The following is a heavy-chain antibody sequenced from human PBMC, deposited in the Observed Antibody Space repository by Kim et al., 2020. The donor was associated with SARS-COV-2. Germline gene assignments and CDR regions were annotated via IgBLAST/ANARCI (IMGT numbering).Heavy chain of an antibody. J-gene: IGHJ5*02. CDR1: GGTFSSYA. Sequence: SVKVSCKASGGTFSSYAISWVRQAPGQGLEWMGRIIPILGIANYAQKFQGRVTITADKSTSTAYMELSSLRSEDTAVYYCAREQGYSNYIHWFDPWGQGTLVTVSS. V-gene: IGHV1-69*04. CDR3: AREQGYSNYIHWFDP. CDR2: IIPILGIA. D-gene: IGHD4-4*01.